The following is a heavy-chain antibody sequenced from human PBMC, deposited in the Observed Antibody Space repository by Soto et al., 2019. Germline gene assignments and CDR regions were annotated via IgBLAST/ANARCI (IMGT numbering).Heavy chain of an antibody. Sequence: QVQLVQSGAEVKKPGSSVKVSCKASGGTFSSYAISWVRQAPGQGLEWMGGIIPIFGTANYAQKFQGRVTITADESTSTAYMDLSSRRSEDTAVYYCAREPGASAADQGGYNWFDPWGQGTLVSVSS. V-gene: IGHV1-69*01. D-gene: IGHD6-13*01. CDR2: IIPIFGTA. CDR1: GGTFSSYA. CDR3: AREPGASAADQGGYNWFDP. J-gene: IGHJ5*02.